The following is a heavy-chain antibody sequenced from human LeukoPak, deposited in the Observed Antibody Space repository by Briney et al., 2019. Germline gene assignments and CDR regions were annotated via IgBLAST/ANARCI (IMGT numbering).Heavy chain of an antibody. CDR1: GASISTSDDY. D-gene: IGHD6-13*01. CDR2: LSYSGSP. CDR3: ARGGSSSWLSWFDP. Sequence: SGTLSLTCTVSGASISTSDDYWGWIRQPPGKGLEWIGSLSYSGSPYYNPSLKSRVTISVDTSKNQFSLKLSSVTAADTAVYYCARGGSSSWLSWFDPWGQGTLVTVSS. V-gene: IGHV4-39*07. J-gene: IGHJ5*02.